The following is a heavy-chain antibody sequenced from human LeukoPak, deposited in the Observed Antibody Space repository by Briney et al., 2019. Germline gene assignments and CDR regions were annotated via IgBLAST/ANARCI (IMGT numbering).Heavy chain of an antibody. CDR3: ARDPGTGGFDY. CDR1: GFTFSSYG. CDR2: IWYDGSNK. J-gene: IGHJ4*02. V-gene: IGHV3-33*01. D-gene: IGHD3-10*01. Sequence: GGSLRLSCAASGFTFSSYGMHWVRQAPGKGLEWVAVIWYDGSNKYYADSVKGRFTISRDNSKNTLYLQMNSLRAEDTAVHHCARDPGTGGFDYWGQGTLVTVSS.